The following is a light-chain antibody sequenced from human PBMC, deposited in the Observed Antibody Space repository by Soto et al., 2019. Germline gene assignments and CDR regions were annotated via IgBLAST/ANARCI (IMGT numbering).Light chain of an antibody. V-gene: IGKV1-33*01. Sequence: DIQMTQSPSSLSASVGDRVTITCQASQDISNYLNWYQQKPGKAPKLLIYDASNLETGVPSRFSGSGSGTDFTFTISSLQPEDFATYFCLQYKAYSTFGQGTKVDIK. J-gene: IGKJ1*01. CDR1: QDISNY. CDR2: DAS. CDR3: LQYKAYST.